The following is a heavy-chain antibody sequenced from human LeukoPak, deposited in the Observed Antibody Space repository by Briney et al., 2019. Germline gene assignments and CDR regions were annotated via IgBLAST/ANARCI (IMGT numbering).Heavy chain of an antibody. CDR3: ARVSGYSGYDLNY. J-gene: IGHJ4*02. D-gene: IGHD5-12*01. CDR2: INSDGSST. CDR1: GFTFSSYW. V-gene: IGHV3-74*01. Sequence: PGGSLRLSCGASGFTFSSYWMHWVRQAPGKGLVWVSRINSDGSSTSYADSVKGRFTISRDNAKNTLYLQMNSLRAEDTAVYYCARVSGYSGYDLNYWGRGTLVTVSS.